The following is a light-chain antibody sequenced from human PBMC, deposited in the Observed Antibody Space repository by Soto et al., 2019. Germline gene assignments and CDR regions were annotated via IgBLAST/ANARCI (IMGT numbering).Light chain of an antibody. V-gene: IGKV1-39*01. J-gene: IGKJ3*01. CDR3: QQTYSTPLFT. CDR2: AAS. Sequence: DIPMTQSPSSLSVSVGDRVTITCRASQSIRTYLNWYQQKPGTAPKLLIYAASSLQSGVPSRFSGRGSETDFTLTISSLQPEDFATYYCQQTYSTPLFTFAPGTKVDFK. CDR1: QSIRTY.